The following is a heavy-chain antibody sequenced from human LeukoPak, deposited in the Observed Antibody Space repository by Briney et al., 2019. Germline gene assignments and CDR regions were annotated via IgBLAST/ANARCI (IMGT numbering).Heavy chain of an antibody. V-gene: IGHV2-5*02. CDR3: AHRTANYYGSGSYSPFDF. D-gene: IGHD3-10*01. Sequence: SGPTLVKPTQTLTLTCTFSGFSLSTNGAGVGWIRQPPGKALQWLALIYWDDVKRYSPSLENRIAITKGTSDNQVVLTMANVDPVDTGTYYCAHRTANYYGSGSYSPFDFWGQGTRVTVSS. J-gene: IGHJ4*02. CDR2: IYWDDVK. CDR1: GFSLSTNGAG.